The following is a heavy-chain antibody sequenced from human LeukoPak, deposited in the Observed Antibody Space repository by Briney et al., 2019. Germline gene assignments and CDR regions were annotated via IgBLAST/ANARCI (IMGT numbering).Heavy chain of an antibody. V-gene: IGHV3-23*01. J-gene: IGHJ4*02. D-gene: IGHD3-3*01. CDR2: ISGSGGST. CDR3: AKASYYDFWGAFDY. CDR1: GFTFSSYA. Sequence: PGGSLRLSCAASGFTFSSYAMSWVRQAPGKGLEWVSAISGSGGSTYYADSVKGRFTISRDNSKNALYLQMDSLRAEDTAVYYCAKASYYDFWGAFDYWGQGTLVTASP.